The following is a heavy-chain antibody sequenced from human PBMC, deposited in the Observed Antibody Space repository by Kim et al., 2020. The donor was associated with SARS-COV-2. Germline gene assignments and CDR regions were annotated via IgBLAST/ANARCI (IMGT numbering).Heavy chain of an antibody. CDR3: ARDNWRTGDKRWFDP. J-gene: IGHJ5*02. V-gene: IGHV3-66*01. Sequence: GGSLRLSCAASGFTVSSNYMSWVRQAPGKGLEWASVIYSGGSTYYADSVKGRFTISRDNSKNTLYLQMNSLRAEDTAVYYCARDNWRTGDKRWFDPWGQGTLVTVSS. CDR1: GFTVSSNY. D-gene: IGHD7-27*01. CDR2: IYSGGST.